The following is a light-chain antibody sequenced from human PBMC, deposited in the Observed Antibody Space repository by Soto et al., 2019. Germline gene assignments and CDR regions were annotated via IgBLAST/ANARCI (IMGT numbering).Light chain of an antibody. J-gene: IGKJ1*01. V-gene: IGKV3-15*01. Sequence: EIVMTQSPATLSVSPGERATLSCRASQSVSGNLAWYQQKPGQAPRLLIYGASTRATGIPARFSGSVSGTEFTLTISSLQSEDFAVYYCQQYNNWPQTFGQGTKVEIK. CDR3: QQYNNWPQT. CDR2: GAS. CDR1: QSVSGN.